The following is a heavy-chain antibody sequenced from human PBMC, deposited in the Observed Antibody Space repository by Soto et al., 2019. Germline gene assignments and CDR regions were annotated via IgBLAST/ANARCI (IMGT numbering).Heavy chain of an antibody. V-gene: IGHV5-51*01. J-gene: IGHJ6*02. CDR3: ARRSCSGDSCLQYWYYGFDV. Sequence: PGESLKISCRASGYDFTSHWHGWARQMPGKGLEWMGIVHGGDPDSRYSPPFQGQVTISADKSINTAYLQWSSLKASDTATYYCARRSCSGDSCLQYWYYGFDVWGQGTTVTVSS. CDR1: GYDFTSHW. CDR2: VHGGDPDS. D-gene: IGHD2-15*01.